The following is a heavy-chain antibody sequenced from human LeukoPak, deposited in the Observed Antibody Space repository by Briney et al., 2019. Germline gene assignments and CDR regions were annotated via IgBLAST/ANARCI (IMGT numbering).Heavy chain of an antibody. CDR2: INPNSGGT. CDR3: ARDSDDYVWGSYRFFDP. Sequence: GASVKVSCKASGYTFTGYYMHWVRQAPGQGLEWMGWINPNSGGTNYAQKFQGRVTMTRDTSISTAYMELSRLRADDTAVYYCARDSDDYVWGSYRFFDPWGQGTLVTVSS. CDR1: GYTFTGYY. D-gene: IGHD3-16*02. J-gene: IGHJ5*02. V-gene: IGHV1-2*02.